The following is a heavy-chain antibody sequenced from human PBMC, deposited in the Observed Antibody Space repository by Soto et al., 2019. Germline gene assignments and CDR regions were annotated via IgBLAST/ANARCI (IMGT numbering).Heavy chain of an antibody. J-gene: IGHJ5*02. D-gene: IGHD3-3*01. V-gene: IGHV4-61*01. CDR3: ARVPSLEYYDFWSGYPAGSWFDP. Sequence: SETLSLTCTVSGGSVSNGSYYWSWIRQPPGKGLEWIGYIYYSGSTNYNPSLKSRVTISVDTSKNQFSLKLSSVTAADTAVYYCARVPSLEYYDFWSGYPAGSWFDPWGQGTLVTVSS. CDR2: IYYSGST. CDR1: GGSVSNGSYY.